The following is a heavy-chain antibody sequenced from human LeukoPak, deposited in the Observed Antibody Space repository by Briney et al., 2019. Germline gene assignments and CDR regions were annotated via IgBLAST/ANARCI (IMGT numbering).Heavy chain of an antibody. CDR3: ARGGSSWTVEY. D-gene: IGHD6-13*01. CDR2: ISSSGSTI. V-gene: IGHV3-48*03. CDR1: GFTFSSYE. Sequence: SGGSLRLSCAASGFTFSSYEMNWVRQAPGKGLEWVSYISSSGSTIYYADSVKGRFTISRDNAKNSLYLQMNSLRAEDTAVYYRARGGSSWTVEYWGQGTLVTVSS. J-gene: IGHJ4*02.